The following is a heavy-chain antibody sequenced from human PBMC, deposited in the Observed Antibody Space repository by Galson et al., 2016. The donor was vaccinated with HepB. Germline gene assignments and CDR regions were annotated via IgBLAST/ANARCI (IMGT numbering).Heavy chain of an antibody. CDR2: THYRSKWYN. V-gene: IGHV6-1*01. D-gene: IGHD2/OR15-2a*01. CDR3: ARVRCSTFRCQNWFDP. CDR1: GDSVSSNSAA. J-gene: IGHJ5*02. Sequence: CAISGDSVSSNSAAWTWIRQSPLRGLEWLGRTHYRSKWYNDYAVSVKSRISIHPDTSKNQFSLQLNSVTPEDTAVYYCARVRCSTFRCQNWFDPWGHGTMVTVSS.